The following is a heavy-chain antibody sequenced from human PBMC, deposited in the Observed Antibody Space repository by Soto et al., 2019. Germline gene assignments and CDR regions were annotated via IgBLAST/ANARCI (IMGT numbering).Heavy chain of an antibody. CDR1: GYTFTSYY. D-gene: IGHD3-16*01. CDR3: ARGWGDFQH. V-gene: IGHV1-46*01. J-gene: IGHJ1*01. Sequence: QVQLVQSGAEVKKPGASVKVSCKASGYTFTSYYMLWVRQAPGQGLEWMGIINPRGGSTNYAQKFQGRVTMTRDTSTSTVYMGLSSLRSEDTAVYYCARGWGDFQHWGQGTLVTVSS. CDR2: INPRGGST.